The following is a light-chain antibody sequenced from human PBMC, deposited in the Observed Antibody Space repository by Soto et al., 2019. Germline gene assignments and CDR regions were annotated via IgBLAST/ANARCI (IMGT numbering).Light chain of an antibody. V-gene: IGKV3-20*01. Sequence: IVLKQSPGTLSLSPGERATLSCRASQSVSNNYLTWYQHKPGQAPRLLIYGASNRATGIPDRFSGSGSGTDFTLTISRLEPEDFAVYYCQQYASSPWTFGQGTKVDNK. CDR3: QQYASSPWT. J-gene: IGKJ1*01. CDR1: QSVSNNY. CDR2: GAS.